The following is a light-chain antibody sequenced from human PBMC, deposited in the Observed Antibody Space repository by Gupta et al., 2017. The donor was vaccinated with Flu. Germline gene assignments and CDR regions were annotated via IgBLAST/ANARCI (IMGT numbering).Light chain of an antibody. Sequence: DIQMSQSPFTLSASVGDRVTITCRASQSISSWLAWYQQKPGKAPKLLIYKASRGESGVPSRFSGSGSGTEFTLTISSRQPDDFATYYCQHENCSSNTFGQGTKLEIK. J-gene: IGKJ2*01. CDR1: QSISSW. CDR2: KAS. V-gene: IGKV1-5*03. CDR3: QHENCSSNT.